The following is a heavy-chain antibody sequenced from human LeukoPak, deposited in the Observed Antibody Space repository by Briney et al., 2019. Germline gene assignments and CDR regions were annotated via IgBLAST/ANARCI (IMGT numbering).Heavy chain of an antibody. CDR2: FDPEDGET. Sequence: ASVKVSCKVSGYTLTELSMHWVRHAPGKGLEWMGGFDPEDGETIYAQKFQGRVTITTDESTSTAYMELSSLRSEDTAVYYCARSPDFSSSPNYYYYYYMDVWGKGTTVTVSS. J-gene: IGHJ6*03. CDR3: ARSPDFSSSPNYYYYYYMDV. V-gene: IGHV1-24*01. D-gene: IGHD3-3*01. CDR1: GYTLTELS.